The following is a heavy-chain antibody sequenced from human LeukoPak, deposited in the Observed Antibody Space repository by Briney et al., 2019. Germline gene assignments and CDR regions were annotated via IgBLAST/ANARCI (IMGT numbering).Heavy chain of an antibody. CDR1: GFDFSSHG. D-gene: IGHD3-10*01. CDR2: INFNGGRT. CDR3: AKGGRGSWAGNTGD. V-gene: IGHV3-23*01. J-gene: IGHJ4*02. Sequence: GGSLRLSCAASGFDFSSHGMNWVRRAPGKGLEWVSTINFNGGRTYYADSVKGRFSVSRDNSKNTLYLQMNSLRVEDTAVYYCAKGGRGSWAGNTGDWGQGTLVSVSS.